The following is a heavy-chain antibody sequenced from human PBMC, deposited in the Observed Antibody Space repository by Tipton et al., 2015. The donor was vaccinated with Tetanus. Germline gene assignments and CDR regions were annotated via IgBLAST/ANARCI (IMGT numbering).Heavy chain of an antibody. D-gene: IGHD3-3*01. CDR1: GALLTTGGYS. CDR3: ARAHYDFWSSDSYYYGMDV. CDR2: INYSGTT. J-gene: IGHJ6*02. V-gene: IGHV4-30-4*07. Sequence: TLSLTCNVTGALLTTGGYSWGWIRQPPGQGLEWIGEINYSGTTNYNPSLKSRVTMSVDTSKNQFSLQLSSMTAADTAVYYCARAHYDFWSSDSYYYGMDVWGQGTTVTVSS.